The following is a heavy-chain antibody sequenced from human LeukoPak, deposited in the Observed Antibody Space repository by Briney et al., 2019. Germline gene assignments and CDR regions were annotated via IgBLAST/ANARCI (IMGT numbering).Heavy chain of an antibody. D-gene: IGHD6-13*01. CDR3: ASAVSGESSSWYNY. CDR2: INPNSGGT. J-gene: IGHJ4*02. Sequence: ASVKVSCKASGYTFTDYYMHWVRQAPGQGLEWMGWINPNSGGTNYAQKFQGRVTMTRDTSISTAYMELSRLRSDDTAVYYCASAVSGESSSWYNYWGQGTLVTVSS. V-gene: IGHV1-2*02. CDR1: GYTFTDYY.